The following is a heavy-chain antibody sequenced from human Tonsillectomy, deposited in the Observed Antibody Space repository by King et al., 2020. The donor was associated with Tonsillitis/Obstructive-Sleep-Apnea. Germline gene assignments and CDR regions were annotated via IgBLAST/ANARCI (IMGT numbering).Heavy chain of an antibody. CDR3: ARHVVAAATMSVDY. CDR2: IFYSGTA. D-gene: IGHD6-13*01. Sequence: LQLQESGPGLVKPSETLSLTCTVSGVSISSGTYYWGWIRQPPGKGLEWNGTIFYSGTAYYNPSLKSRVTISVDTSKNQFSLKLSSVTAADTAVYYCARHVVAAATMSVDYWGQGTLVTVSS. J-gene: IGHJ4*02. V-gene: IGHV4-39*01. CDR1: GVSISSGTYY.